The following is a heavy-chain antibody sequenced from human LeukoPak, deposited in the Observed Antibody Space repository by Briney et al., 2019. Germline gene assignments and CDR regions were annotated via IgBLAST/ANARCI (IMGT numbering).Heavy chain of an antibody. CDR3: ARDNFDAFDV. Sequence: GGSLRLSCAASGFTFSSFGMHWVRQAPGKGLEWVAVIWYDGSNKYYADSVKGRFTISRDNAKNFLYLQMNSLRDEDTAMYYCARDNFDAFDVWGQGTMVTVSS. J-gene: IGHJ3*01. V-gene: IGHV3-33*01. CDR2: IWYDGSNK. D-gene: IGHD1-20*01. CDR1: GFTFSSFG.